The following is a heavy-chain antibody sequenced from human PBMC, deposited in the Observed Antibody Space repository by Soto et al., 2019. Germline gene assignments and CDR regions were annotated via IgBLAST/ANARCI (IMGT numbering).Heavy chain of an antibody. CDR2: ISYGGGTT. Sequence: GGSLRLSCAASEFTLSNNAICWVLQAPGKGLEWVSAISYGGGTTYYAGSVKGRFTIARDNSKNTLYLQRNSLRATETVVYDRAKNPGYYYDSTGYHFDYWGQGT. CDR3: AKNPGYYYDSTGYHFDY. D-gene: IGHD3-22*01. J-gene: IGHJ4*02. CDR1: EFTLSNNA. V-gene: IGHV3-23*01.